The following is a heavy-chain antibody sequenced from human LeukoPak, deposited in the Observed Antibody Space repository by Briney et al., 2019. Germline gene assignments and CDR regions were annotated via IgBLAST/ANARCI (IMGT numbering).Heavy chain of an antibody. V-gene: IGHV1-18*01. CDR1: GYTFTSYG. Sequence: GASVNVSCKASGYTFTSYGISWVRQAPGQGLEWMGWISAYSGNTNYAQKLQGRVTMTTDTSTSTAYVELRSLRSDDTAIYYCARAITIFGVVYYYGMDVWGQGTTVTVSS. CDR2: ISAYSGNT. D-gene: IGHD3-3*01. CDR3: ARAITIFGVVYYYGMDV. J-gene: IGHJ6*02.